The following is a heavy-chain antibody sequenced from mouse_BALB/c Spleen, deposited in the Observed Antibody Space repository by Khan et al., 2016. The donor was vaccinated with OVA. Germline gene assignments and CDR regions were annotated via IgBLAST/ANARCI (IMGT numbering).Heavy chain of an antibody. Sequence: QVQLKESGPGLVAPSQSLSITCTVSGFSLTDYGINWIRQPPGKGLEWLGMIWGDGSKDYNSALKSRLSISKDNSKSQDFLKMNSQQTEDTAMFYCARELRLGGFAYWGQGTLVTVSA. CDR2: IWGDGSK. V-gene: IGHV2-6-7*01. D-gene: IGHD1-2*01. CDR1: GFSLTDYG. J-gene: IGHJ3*01. CDR3: ARELRLGGFAY.